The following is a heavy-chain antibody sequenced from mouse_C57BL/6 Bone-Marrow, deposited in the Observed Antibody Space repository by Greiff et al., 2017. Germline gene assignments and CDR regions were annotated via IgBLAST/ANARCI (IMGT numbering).Heavy chain of an antibody. CDR2: IYPRSGNT. D-gene: IGHD1-1*01. CDR3: ARVYYYGSNAMDY. V-gene: IGHV1-81*01. J-gene: IGHJ4*01. Sequence: LQESGAELARPGASVKLSCKASGYTFTSYGISWVKQRTGQGLEWIGEIYPRSGNTYYNEKFKGKATLTADKSSSTAYMELRSLTSEDSAVYFCARVYYYGSNAMDYWGQGTSVTVSS. CDR1: GYTFTSYG.